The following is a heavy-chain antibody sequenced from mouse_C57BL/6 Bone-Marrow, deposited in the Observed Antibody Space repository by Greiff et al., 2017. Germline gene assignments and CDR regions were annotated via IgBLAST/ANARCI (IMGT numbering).Heavy chain of an antibody. Sequence: ESGPELVKPGASVKLSCKASGYTFTSYDINWVKQRPGQGLEWIGWIYPRDGSTKYNEKFKGKATLTVDTSSSTAYMELHSLTSEDSAVYFCARSHYGSSFAYWGQGTLVTVSA. V-gene: IGHV1-85*01. D-gene: IGHD1-1*01. CDR2: IYPRDGST. CDR1: GYTFTSYD. J-gene: IGHJ3*01. CDR3: ARSHYGSSFAY.